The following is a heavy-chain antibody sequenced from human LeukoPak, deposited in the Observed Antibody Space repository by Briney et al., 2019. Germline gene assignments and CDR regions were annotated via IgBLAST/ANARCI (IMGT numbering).Heavy chain of an antibody. J-gene: IGHJ4*02. CDR3: AKDGGGYSYGYFDY. Sequence: PGGSLRLSCAASGFTFDDYAMHWVRQAPGEGLEWVSGISWNSGSIGYADSVKGRFTISRDNAKNSLYLQMNSLRAEDTALYYCAKDGGGYSYGYFDYWGQGTLVTVPS. V-gene: IGHV3-9*01. CDR1: GFTFDDYA. D-gene: IGHD5-18*01. CDR2: ISWNSGSI.